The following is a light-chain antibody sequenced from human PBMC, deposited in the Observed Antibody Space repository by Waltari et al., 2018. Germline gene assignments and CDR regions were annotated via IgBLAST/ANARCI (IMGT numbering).Light chain of an antibody. J-gene: IGKJ1*01. V-gene: IGKV3-15*01. CDR2: DSS. CDR3: QQYNNLPPGT. CDR1: QSVSSN. Sequence: ETVMTQSPAALSVSPEERVSLSCRASQSVSSNLAWYQQKPGQPPRLLIYDSSTRATGVPARFSGSGSGTEFTLTISSLQSDDFAVYYCQQYNNLPPGTFGQGTKVEV.